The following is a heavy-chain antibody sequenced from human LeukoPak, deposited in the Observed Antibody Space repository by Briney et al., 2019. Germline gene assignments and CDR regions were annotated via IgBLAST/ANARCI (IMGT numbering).Heavy chain of an antibody. J-gene: IGHJ3*02. V-gene: IGHV4-39*01. CDR1: GSSISTSNYY. Sequence: PSETLSLTCTVSGSSISTSNYYWAWIRQSPGKELECIGSFFYGGNTYYNPSLKSRVTISVDVSNNQFSLMLSSVTAADTALYYCARHGPLIRYRTAFDTWGQGTMVTVSS. D-gene: IGHD3-9*01. CDR3: ARHGPLIRYRTAFDT. CDR2: FFYGGNT.